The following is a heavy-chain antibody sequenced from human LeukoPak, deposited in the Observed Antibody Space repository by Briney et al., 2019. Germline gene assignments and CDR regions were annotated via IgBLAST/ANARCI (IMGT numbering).Heavy chain of an antibody. CDR3: AKDQGAN. D-gene: IGHD4/OR15-4a*01. J-gene: IGHJ4*02. CDR1: GFNFSRYA. CDR2: ISGSGGST. V-gene: IGHV3-23*01. Sequence: PWGSLRLFCGGSGFNFSRYAMSRVRQASGKGLEWVSAISGSGGSTYYADSVKGRFTISRDNSKNTLYLQMNSLRAEDTAVYYCAKDQGANWGQGTLVTVSS.